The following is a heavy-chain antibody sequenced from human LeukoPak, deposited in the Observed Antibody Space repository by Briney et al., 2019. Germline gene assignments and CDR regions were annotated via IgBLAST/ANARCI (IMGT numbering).Heavy chain of an antibody. J-gene: IGHJ6*02. CDR1: GGSISSGGYY. D-gene: IGHD6-19*01. Sequence: SQTLSLTCTVSGGSISSGGYYWSWIRPHPGKGLEWIGYIYYSGSTYYNPSLKSRVTISVDTSKNQFSLKLSSVTAADTAVYYCARVAVYGMDVWGQGTTVTVSS. CDR2: IYYSGST. V-gene: IGHV4-31*03. CDR3: ARVAVYGMDV.